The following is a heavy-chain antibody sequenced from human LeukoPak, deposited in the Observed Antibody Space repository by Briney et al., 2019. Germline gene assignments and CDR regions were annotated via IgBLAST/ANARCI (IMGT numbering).Heavy chain of an antibody. D-gene: IGHD4-17*01. CDR1: GFTFSSYG. J-gene: IGHJ4*02. Sequence: PGGSLRLSCAASGFTFSSYGMHWVRQAPGKGLEWVAFIRYDGSNKYYADSVKGRFTISRDNSKNTLYLQMNSLRAEDTAVYYCANIEDDYVLVLVDYWGQGTLVTVSS. CDR3: ANIEDDYVLVLVDY. V-gene: IGHV3-30*02. CDR2: IRYDGSNK.